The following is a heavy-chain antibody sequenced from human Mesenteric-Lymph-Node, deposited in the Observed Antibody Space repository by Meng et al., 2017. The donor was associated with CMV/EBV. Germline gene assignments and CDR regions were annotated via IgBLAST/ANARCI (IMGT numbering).Heavy chain of an antibody. Sequence: SVKVSCKASGGTFSSYAISWVRQAPGQGLEWMGGIIPIFGTANYAQKFQGRVTITTDESTSTAYMELSSLRSEDTAVYYCARGARRGIQLWLYYYYYGMDVWGQGTTVTVSS. CDR1: GGTFSSYA. CDR3: ARGARRGIQLWLYYYYYGMDV. J-gene: IGHJ6*02. V-gene: IGHV1-69*05. D-gene: IGHD5-18*01. CDR2: IIPIFGTA.